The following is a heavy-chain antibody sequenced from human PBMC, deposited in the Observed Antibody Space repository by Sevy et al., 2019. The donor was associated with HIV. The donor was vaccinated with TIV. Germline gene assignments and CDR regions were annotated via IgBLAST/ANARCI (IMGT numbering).Heavy chain of an antibody. CDR3: ARDKSLLGGAAGTLDY. V-gene: IGHV3-30*04. Sequence: GGSLRLSCAASGFTFSSYAMSWVRQAPGKGLEWVAVISYDGSNKYYADSVKGRFTISRDNSKNTLYLQMNSLRAEDTAVYYCARDKSLLGGAAGTLDYWGQGTLVTVSS. D-gene: IGHD6-13*01. CDR2: ISYDGSNK. CDR1: GFTFSSYA. J-gene: IGHJ4*02.